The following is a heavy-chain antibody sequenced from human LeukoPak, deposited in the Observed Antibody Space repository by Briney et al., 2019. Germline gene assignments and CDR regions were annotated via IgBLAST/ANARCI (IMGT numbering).Heavy chain of an antibody. Sequence: GGSLRLSCSASGVTFSSYAMRWVRQAPGKGLEWVAVISYDGSNKYYADSVKGRFTISRDNSKSTLYLQMISLRAEDTAVYYCARNHWVTMVRGVIPLYGWDVKVQGSTVTVSS. J-gene: IGHJ6*02. V-gene: IGHV3-30-3*01. CDR3: ARNHWVTMVRGVIPLYGWDV. CDR2: ISYDGSNK. D-gene: IGHD3-10*01. CDR1: GVTFSSYA.